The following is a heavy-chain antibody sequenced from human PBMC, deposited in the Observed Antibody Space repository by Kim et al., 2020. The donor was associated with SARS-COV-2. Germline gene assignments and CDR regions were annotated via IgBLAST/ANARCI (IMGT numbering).Heavy chain of an antibody. J-gene: IGHJ4*02. CDR3: VGGWQMAH. D-gene: IGHD2-8*01. V-gene: IGHV3-7*01. Sequence: DVSEKSYVDSVKGRFTISSDNAKNSLYLQMSSLRVEDTAVYYCVGGWQMAHWGQGTLVTVSA. CDR2: DVSEK.